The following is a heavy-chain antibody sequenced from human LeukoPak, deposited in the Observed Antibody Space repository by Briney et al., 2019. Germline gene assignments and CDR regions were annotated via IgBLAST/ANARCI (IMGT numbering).Heavy chain of an antibody. J-gene: IGHJ4*02. V-gene: IGHV3-30-3*01. D-gene: IGHD3-22*01. CDR2: ISYDGSNK. CDR1: GFTFSSYA. CDR3: AKEDDSSGYFDY. Sequence: PGGSLRLSCAASGFTFSSYAMHWVRQAPGKGLEWVAVISYDGSNKYYADSVKGRFTISRDNSKNTLYLQMNSLRTEDTALYYCAKEDDSSGYFDYWGQGTLVTVSS.